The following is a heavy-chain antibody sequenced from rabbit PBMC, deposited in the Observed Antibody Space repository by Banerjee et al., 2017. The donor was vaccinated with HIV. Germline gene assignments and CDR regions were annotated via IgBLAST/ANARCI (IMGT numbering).Heavy chain of an antibody. V-gene: IGHV1S47*01. CDR3: VRFASLNDL. J-gene: IGHJ4*01. CDR2: IDPVVGTT. Sequence: QEQLEETGGGLVQPGGSLTLSCKAPGFDFSSYYMSWVRQAPGKGLEWIGYIDPVVGTTYYASWVNGRFTISRENTQKTLYLQVNSLTGADTATYFCVRFASLNDLWGPGTLVTVS. CDR1: GFDFSSYY. D-gene: IGHD1-1*01.